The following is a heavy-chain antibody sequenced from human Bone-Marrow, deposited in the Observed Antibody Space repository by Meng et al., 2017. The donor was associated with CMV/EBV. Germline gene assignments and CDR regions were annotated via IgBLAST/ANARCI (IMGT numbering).Heavy chain of an antibody. D-gene: IGHD3-16*01. J-gene: IGHJ5*02. V-gene: IGHV4-59*01. CDR1: GGSISSYY. Sequence: SETLSLTCTVSGGSISSYYWSWIRQPPGKGLEWIGSIYHSGSTYYNPSLKSRVTISVDTSKNQFSLKLSSVTAADTAVYYCARGPMGGSFDPWGQGTRVTVYS. CDR3: ARGPMGGSFDP. CDR2: IYHSGST.